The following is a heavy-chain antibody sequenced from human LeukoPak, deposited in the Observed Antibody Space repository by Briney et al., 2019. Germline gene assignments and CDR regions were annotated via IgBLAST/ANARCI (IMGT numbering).Heavy chain of an antibody. J-gene: IGHJ6*02. D-gene: IGHD2-15*01. CDR2: ST. V-gene: IGHV1-3*01. CDR3: ARSYCSGGSCYYPYRGLDV. Sequence: STKYSQKFQGGVTITRDTSASTAYMELSSLRSEDTAVYYCARSYCSGGSCYYPYRGLDVWGQGTTVTVSS.